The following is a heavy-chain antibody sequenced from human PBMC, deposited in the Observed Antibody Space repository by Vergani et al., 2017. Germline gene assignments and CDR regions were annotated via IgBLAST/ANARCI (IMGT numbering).Heavy chain of an antibody. CDR1: GYSFTSYW. V-gene: IGHV5-51*01. CDR3: ARGGERFGELLWDYYYGMDV. CDR2: IYPGDSDT. D-gene: IGHD3-10*01. Sequence: EVQLVQSGAEVKKPGESLKISCKGSGYSFTSYWIGWVRQMPGKGLEWMGIIYPGDSDTRYSPSFQGQVTISADKSISNAYLQWSSLKASDTAMYYCARGGERFGELLWDYYYGMDVWGQGTTVTVSS. J-gene: IGHJ6*02.